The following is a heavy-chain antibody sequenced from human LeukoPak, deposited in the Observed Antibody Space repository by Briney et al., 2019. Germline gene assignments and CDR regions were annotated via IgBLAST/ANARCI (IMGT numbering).Heavy chain of an antibody. Sequence: GRSLRLSCAASGFTFDDYAMHWVRQAPGKGLEWVSGISWNSGSIGYADSVKGRFTISRDNAKNSLYLQMNSLRAEDTALYYCAKSALGAVAGRIDYWGQGTLVTVSS. J-gene: IGHJ4*02. D-gene: IGHD6-19*01. V-gene: IGHV3-9*01. CDR3: AKSALGAVAGRIDY. CDR1: GFTFDDYA. CDR2: ISWNSGSI.